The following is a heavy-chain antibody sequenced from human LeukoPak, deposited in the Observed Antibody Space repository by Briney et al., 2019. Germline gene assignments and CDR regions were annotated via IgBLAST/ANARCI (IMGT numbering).Heavy chain of an antibody. CDR2: ISGSGGST. J-gene: IGHJ5*02. CDR3: AKDLRYNWFDP. V-gene: IGHV3-23*01. Sequence: GGSLRLSCAASGFTFSSYAMSRVRQAPGKGLEWVSAISGSGGSTYYADSVKGRFTISRDNSKNTLYLQMNSLRAEDAAVYYCAKDLRYNWFDPWGQGTLVTVSS. CDR1: GFTFSSYA.